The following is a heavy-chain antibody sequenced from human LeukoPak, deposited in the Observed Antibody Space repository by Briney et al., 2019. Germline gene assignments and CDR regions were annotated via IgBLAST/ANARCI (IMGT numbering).Heavy chain of an antibody. D-gene: IGHD2-2*01. J-gene: IGHJ4*02. Sequence: SETLSLTCAVYGGSFSGYYWSWIRQPPGKGLEWIGEINHSGSTNYNPSLKSRVTISVDTSKNQFSLKLSSVTAADTAIYYCARDLTAAYYFGYWGQGTLVTVSP. CDR3: ARDLTAAYYFGY. CDR2: INHSGST. CDR1: GGSFSGYY. V-gene: IGHV4-34*01.